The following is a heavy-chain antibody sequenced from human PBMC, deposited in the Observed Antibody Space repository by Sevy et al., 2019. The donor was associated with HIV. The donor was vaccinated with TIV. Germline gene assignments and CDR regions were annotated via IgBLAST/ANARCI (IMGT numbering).Heavy chain of an antibody. CDR3: ARDGAFYDYVWGGYRRDAFDI. Sequence: GGSLRLSCAASGFTFSSYWMSWVRQAPGKGLEWVANIKQDGSEKYYVDSVKGRFTNSRDNAKNSLYLQMNSLGAEDTAVDYCARDGAFYDYVWGGYRRDAFDIWGQGTMVTVSS. D-gene: IGHD3-16*02. V-gene: IGHV3-7*03. CDR1: GFTFSSYW. J-gene: IGHJ3*02. CDR2: IKQDGSEK.